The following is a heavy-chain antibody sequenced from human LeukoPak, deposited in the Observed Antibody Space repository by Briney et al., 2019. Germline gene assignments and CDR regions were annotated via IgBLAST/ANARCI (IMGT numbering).Heavy chain of an antibody. CDR3: ARGRGAYCGGDCSYFDY. J-gene: IGHJ4*02. CDR1: GYTFTSYD. CDR2: MNPNSGNT. Sequence: GASVKVSCKASGYTFTSYDINWVRQATGQGLEWMGLMNPNSGNTGYAQKYQGGVTMTRNTPIHTAYMEPNDLIAEETAVYYCARGRGAYCGGDCSYFDYWGQGTLVTVSS. D-gene: IGHD2-21*02. V-gene: IGHV1-8*01.